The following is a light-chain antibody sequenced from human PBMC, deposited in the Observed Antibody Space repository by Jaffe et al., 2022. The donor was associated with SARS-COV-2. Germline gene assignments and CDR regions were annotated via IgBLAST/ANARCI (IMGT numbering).Light chain of an antibody. J-gene: IGLJ3*02. CDR3: QSYDSSLSGSRV. Sequence: QSVLTQPPSVSGAPGQRVTISCSGSSSNLGAAYDVNWYQQLPGTPPKLLIYANNRRPSGVPDRFSGSKSGTSASLAITGLQAEDEADYYCQSYDSSLSGSRVFGGGTKLTVL. V-gene: IGLV1-40*01. CDR1: SSNLGAAYD. CDR2: ANN.